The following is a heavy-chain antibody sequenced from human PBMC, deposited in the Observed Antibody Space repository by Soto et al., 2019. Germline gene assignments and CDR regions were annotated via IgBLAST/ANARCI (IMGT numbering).Heavy chain of an antibody. CDR2: ISYDDRNK. CDR1: GFTFSSYG. CDR3: ANLGGGYCTSTDCPDS. J-gene: IGHJ5*01. Sequence: ESGGGVVQPGRSLRLSCAASGFTFSSYGMHWVRQAPGKGLEWVAVISYDDRNKYYADSVKGRFTISRDNSKNTLYLQMNSLRAEDTAVYYCANLGGGYCTSTDCPDSWGQGTLVTVSS. D-gene: IGHD2-2*01. V-gene: IGHV3-30*18.